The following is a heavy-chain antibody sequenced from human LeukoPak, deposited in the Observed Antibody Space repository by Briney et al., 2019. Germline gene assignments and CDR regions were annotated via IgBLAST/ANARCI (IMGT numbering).Heavy chain of an antibody. Sequence: PSEALSLTCAVSGGSISSYYWSWIRQPPGKGLEWIGYIYYSGSTNYNPSLKSRVTISVDTSKNQFSLRLSSVTAADTAIYYCARAVSGRFDYWGQGTLVTVSS. V-gene: IGHV4-59*08. CDR3: ARAVSGRFDY. CDR2: IYYSGST. CDR1: GGSISSYY. D-gene: IGHD6-19*01. J-gene: IGHJ4*02.